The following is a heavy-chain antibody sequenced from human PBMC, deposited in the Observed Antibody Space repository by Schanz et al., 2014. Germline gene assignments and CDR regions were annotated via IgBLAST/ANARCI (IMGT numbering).Heavy chain of an antibody. V-gene: IGHV3-11*05. J-gene: IGHJ4*01. D-gene: IGHD6-13*01. CDR1: GFTFSDYY. CDR2: ISGTATYT. CDR3: AREQIMSAANLVDY. Sequence: QVQLVESGGGLVKPGASLRLSCAASGFTFSDYYMSWIRQAPGKGLEWVTYISGTATYTNYADSVKGRFTITRDNTKNSQYLQMSSLGAEVTSVYYCAREQIMSAANLVDYWGHGTLVTVSS.